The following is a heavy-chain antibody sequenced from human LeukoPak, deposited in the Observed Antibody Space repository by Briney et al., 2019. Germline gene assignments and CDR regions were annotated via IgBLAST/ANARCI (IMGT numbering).Heavy chain of an antibody. V-gene: IGHV1-2*02. CDR1: GYTFTGYY. CDR3: AIIMATIGPFDY. CDR2: INPNSGGT. J-gene: IGHJ4*02. D-gene: IGHD5-12*01. Sequence: AASVKVSCKASGYTFTGYYMHWVRQAPGQGLEWMGWINPNSGGTNYAQKFQGRVTMTRDTSISTAYMELSRLRSDDTAVYYCAIIMATIGPFDYWGQGTLVTVSS.